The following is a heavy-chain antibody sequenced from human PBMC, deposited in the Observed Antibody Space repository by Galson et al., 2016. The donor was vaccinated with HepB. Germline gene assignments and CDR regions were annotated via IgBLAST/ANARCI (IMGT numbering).Heavy chain of an antibody. J-gene: IGHJ4*02. CDR3: VRRAMITFAGVIYKDSKFDN. CDR1: GFTFSDYT. D-gene: IGHD3-16*02. Sequence: SLRLSCAGSGFTFSDYTLHWVRQAPGKGLEYVSAITKDGDNIYYADSVKGRFTISRDNSMNTLYLQMSSLRAEDTAVYYCVRRAMITFAGVIYKDSKFDNWGQGTLVTVSS. CDR2: ITKDGDNI. V-gene: IGHV3-64D*06.